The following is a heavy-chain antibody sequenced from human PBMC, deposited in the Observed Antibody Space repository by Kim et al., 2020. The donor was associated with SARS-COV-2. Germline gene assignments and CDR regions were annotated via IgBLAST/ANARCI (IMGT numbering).Heavy chain of an antibody. Sequence: SETLSLTCGVYGWSLSGYYWSYIRQPPGKGLEWIGVISHSGSTKYNPSPKSRVTISVDTSKNQFSLKLSSVTAADTAVYFCARLGSGSYYNFDYWGQRMLVTVSS. CDR2: ISHSGST. J-gene: IGHJ4*02. CDR1: GWSLSGYY. D-gene: IGHD3-10*01. CDR3: ARLGSGSYYNFDY. V-gene: IGHV4-34*01.